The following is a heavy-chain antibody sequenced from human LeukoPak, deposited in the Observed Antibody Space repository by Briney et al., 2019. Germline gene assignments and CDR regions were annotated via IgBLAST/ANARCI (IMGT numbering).Heavy chain of an antibody. Sequence: PSETLSLTCTVSGASFSSYYWTWIRQPPGKGLEWIGYIYYSGRTNYNPSLKSRVTISVDTSKKQFSLKLSSVTAADTAVYFCARAFTGGGNGLDYWGQGTLVTVSS. J-gene: IGHJ4*02. CDR2: IYYSGRT. CDR1: GASFSSYY. V-gene: IGHV4-59*01. D-gene: IGHD4-23*01. CDR3: ARAFTGGGNGLDY.